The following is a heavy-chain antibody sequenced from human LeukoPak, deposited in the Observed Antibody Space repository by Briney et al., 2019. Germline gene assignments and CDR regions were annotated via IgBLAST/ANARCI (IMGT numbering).Heavy chain of an antibody. D-gene: IGHD2-15*01. CDR1: GYTFTSYY. J-gene: IGHJ4*02. V-gene: IGHV1-46*01. CDR2: INPSGGTT. CDR3: ARGGDIVVVEAAVTDFDY. Sequence: GASVRVSCKASGYTFTSYYMHWVRQAPGQGLEWMGIINPSGGTTTYAQKFQGRVTMTRDTATSTVYMELSSLRSEDTAVYYCARGGDIVVVEAAVTDFDYWGQGTLVTVSS.